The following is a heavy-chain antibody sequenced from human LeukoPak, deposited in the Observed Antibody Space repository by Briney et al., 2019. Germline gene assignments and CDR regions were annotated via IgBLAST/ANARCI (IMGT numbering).Heavy chain of an antibody. CDR3: ARRAGAYSHPYDY. CDR2: ISETSSFM. D-gene: IGHD4/OR15-4a*01. V-gene: IGHV3-48*01. Sequence: PGGSLRLSCAASGFTFSSYSMNWVRQAPGKGLEWISYISETSSFMYYADSVKGRFTISRDNSKNTLYLQMNSLRAADTAVYYCARRAGAYSHPYDYWGQGTLVTVSS. CDR1: GFTFSSYS. J-gene: IGHJ4*02.